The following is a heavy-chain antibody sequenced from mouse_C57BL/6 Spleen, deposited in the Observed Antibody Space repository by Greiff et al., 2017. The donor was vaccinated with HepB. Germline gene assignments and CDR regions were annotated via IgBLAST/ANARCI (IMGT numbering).Heavy chain of an antibody. CDR2: IWTGGGT. J-gene: IGHJ4*01. CDR1: GFSLTSYA. V-gene: IGHV2-9-1*01. CDR3: ARKRYYGSSFPMDY. Sequence: VKLMESGPGLVAPSQSLSITCTVSGFSLTSYAISWVRQPPGKGLEWLGVIWTGGGTNYNSALKSRLSISKDNSKSQVFLKMNSLQTDDTARYYCARKRYYGSSFPMDYWGQGTSVTVSS. D-gene: IGHD1-1*01.